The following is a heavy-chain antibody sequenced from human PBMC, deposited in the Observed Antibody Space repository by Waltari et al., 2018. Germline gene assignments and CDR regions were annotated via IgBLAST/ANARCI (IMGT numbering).Heavy chain of an antibody. CDR1: GFTFSTYS. CDR3: AKGSDH. J-gene: IGHJ4*02. CDR2: ISNSVGTT. Sequence: EVQLLESGGGLVQPGGSLRLSCSASGFTFSTYSMYWVRQAPGKGLEWVSVISNSVGTTNDIESVKGRFTISRDNSKTILYLQMNSLRAEDTGVYYCAKGSDHWGQGTLVTVSS. V-gene: IGHV3-23*01.